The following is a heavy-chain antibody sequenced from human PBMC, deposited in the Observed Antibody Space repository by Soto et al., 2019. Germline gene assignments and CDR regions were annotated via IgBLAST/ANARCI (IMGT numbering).Heavy chain of an antibody. CDR2: MHHRGST. J-gene: IGHJ4*02. D-gene: IGHD1-26*01. Sequence: PSETLSLTCTVSGVSISSHYWSWIRQPPGKGLEWIAYMHHRGSTNYNPSIRSRVTVSIDTSKSQVSLRLSSVTAADTAVYYCARQSTASGDWGQGTLVTVSS. V-gene: IGHV4-59*08. CDR1: GVSISSHY. CDR3: ARQSTASGD.